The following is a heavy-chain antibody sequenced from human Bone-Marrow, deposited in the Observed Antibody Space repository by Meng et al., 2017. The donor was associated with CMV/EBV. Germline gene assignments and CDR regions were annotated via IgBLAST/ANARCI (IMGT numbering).Heavy chain of an antibody. CDR3: AKDMVLYGDLFSHYYGMDV. D-gene: IGHD4-17*01. CDR2: ITRNSGSI. Sequence: SLKISCAASGFTFSSYEMNWVRQAPGKGLEWVSGITRNSGSIGYADSVKGRFTISRDNAKNSLYLQMNSLRTEDTAFYFCAKDMVLYGDLFSHYYGMDVWGQGTTVTVSS. CDR1: GFTFSSYE. V-gene: IGHV3-9*01. J-gene: IGHJ6*02.